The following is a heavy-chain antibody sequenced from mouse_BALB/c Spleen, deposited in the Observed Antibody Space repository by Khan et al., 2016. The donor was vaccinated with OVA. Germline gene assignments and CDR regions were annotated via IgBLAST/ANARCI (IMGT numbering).Heavy chain of an antibody. CDR2: INTYTGEP. D-gene: IGHD2-14*01. V-gene: IGHV9-3-1*01. J-gene: IGHJ4*01. CDR1: GFTFTNYG. Sequence: QIQLVQSGPELKKPGETVQISCKASGFTFTNYGMNWVKQAPGKGLKWMGWINTYTGEPTFADDFKGRLAFSLETSASTAYLQINSLKNEDTATYFCARVGYDGTVDCWGRGASVTVSS. CDR3: ARVGYDGTVDC.